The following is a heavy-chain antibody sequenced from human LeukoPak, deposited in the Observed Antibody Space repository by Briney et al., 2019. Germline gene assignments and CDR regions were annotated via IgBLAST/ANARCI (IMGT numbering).Heavy chain of an antibody. Sequence: SETLSLTCTVSGYSISSGYYWGWIRQPPGKGLEWIGYIYYSGSTSYNPSLKSRVSISVDTSKNHFSLKLNSVTAADTAVYFCARAPRGYTYGYYLLDSWGQGTLVTVSS. V-gene: IGHV4-61*03. CDR1: GYSISSGYY. CDR3: ARAPRGYTYGYYLLDS. CDR2: IYYSGST. J-gene: IGHJ5*01. D-gene: IGHD5-18*01.